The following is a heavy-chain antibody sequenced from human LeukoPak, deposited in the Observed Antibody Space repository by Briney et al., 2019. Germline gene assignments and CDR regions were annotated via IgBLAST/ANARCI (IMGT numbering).Heavy chain of an antibody. Sequence: ASVKVSCKASGYTFTSYGISWVRQAPGQGLEWMGWISAYNGNTNYAQKLQGRVTMTTDTSTSTAYMELRSLRSDDTAVYYCARKRQWLSYYGMDVWGQGTTVTVSS. CDR2: ISAYNGNT. CDR3: ARKRQWLSYYGMDV. J-gene: IGHJ6*02. D-gene: IGHD6-19*01. V-gene: IGHV1-18*01. CDR1: GYTFTSYG.